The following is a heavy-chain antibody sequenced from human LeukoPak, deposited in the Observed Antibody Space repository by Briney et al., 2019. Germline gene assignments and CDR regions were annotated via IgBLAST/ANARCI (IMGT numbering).Heavy chain of an antibody. CDR3: ARVGGYDSSGWGTTD. J-gene: IGHJ4*02. D-gene: IGHD3-22*01. Sequence: PGGSLRLSCAASGFTFSSYAMSWVRQAPGKGLEWVSFISGSGGSTYYVDSVKGRFTISRDNSKNTLYLQMNSLRAEDTAVCYCARVGGYDSSGWGTTDWGQGTLVTVSS. CDR2: ISGSGGST. V-gene: IGHV3-23*01. CDR1: GFTFSSYA.